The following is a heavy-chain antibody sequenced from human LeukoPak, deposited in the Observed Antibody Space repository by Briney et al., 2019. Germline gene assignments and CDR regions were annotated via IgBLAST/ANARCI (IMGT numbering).Heavy chain of an antibody. CDR3: AKDNDILTGYYNLFDD. J-gene: IGHJ4*02. CDR1: GFTFSSYG. Sequence: PGGSLRLSRAASGFTFSSYGMHWVRQAPGKGLEWVAFIRYDGSNKYYADSVKGRFTISRDNSKNTLYLQMNSLRAEDTAVYYCAKDNDILTGYYNLFDDWGQGTLVTVSS. D-gene: IGHD3-9*01. V-gene: IGHV3-30*02. CDR2: IRYDGSNK.